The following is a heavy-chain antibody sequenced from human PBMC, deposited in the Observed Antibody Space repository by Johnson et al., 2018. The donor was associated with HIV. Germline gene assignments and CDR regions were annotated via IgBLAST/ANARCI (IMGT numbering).Heavy chain of an antibody. CDR2: INSDGSST. J-gene: IGHJ3*02. V-gene: IGHV3-74*01. D-gene: IGHD3-22*01. CDR3: ARDPELDYFNNRAFDI. CDR1: GFTFSSYW. Sequence: EVHLVESGGGLVQPGGSLRLSCSASGFTFSSYWMHWVRQAPGKGLVWVSRINSDGSSTSYADSVKGRFTISRDNAKNSVFLHMDSLRAEDTAVYYCARDPELDYFNNRAFDIWGQGTMVTVSS.